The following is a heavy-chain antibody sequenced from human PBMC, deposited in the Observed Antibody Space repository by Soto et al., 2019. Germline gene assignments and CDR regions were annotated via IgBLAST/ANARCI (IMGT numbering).Heavy chain of an antibody. CDR3: ARDAPYGDPENFQH. D-gene: IGHD4-17*01. Sequence: VASVKVSCKASGYTFTSYGITWVRQAPGQGLEWMAWISAYNGNTNYAQKLQGRVTMTTDTSTTTAYMELRSLRSDDTAVYYCARDAPYGDPENFQHWGQGNLVTVSS. CDR1: GYTFTSYG. V-gene: IGHV1-18*01. CDR2: ISAYNGNT. J-gene: IGHJ1*01.